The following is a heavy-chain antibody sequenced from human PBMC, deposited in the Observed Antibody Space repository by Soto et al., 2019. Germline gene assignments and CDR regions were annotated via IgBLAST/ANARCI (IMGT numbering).Heavy chain of an antibody. J-gene: IGHJ6*02. CDR1: GFTFSSYN. V-gene: IGHV3-30-3*01. D-gene: IGHD5-18*01. Sequence: GGSLRLSCEASGFTFSSYNIHWVRQAPGKGLEWVAVISYDGSKKYYADSVKGRFTISRDNSKNALYLQMYSLRAEDTAVYYCARDLGYSYDFYYYYGMDIWGQGTTVTVSS. CDR3: ARDLGYSYDFYYYYGMDI. CDR2: ISYDGSKK.